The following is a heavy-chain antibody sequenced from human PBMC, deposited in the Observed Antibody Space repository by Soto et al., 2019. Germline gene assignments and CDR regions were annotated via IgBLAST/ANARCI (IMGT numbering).Heavy chain of an antibody. CDR2: IIPIFGST. CDR1: GGTFSNSA. CDR3: ARYGDVRSDFWSGPLGGGWFDP. V-gene: IGHV1-69*05. J-gene: IGHJ5*02. Sequence: QVQLVQSGAEVRKPGSSVKVSCKASGGTFSNSAITWVRQAPGQGLEWVGGIIPIFGSTNYAQKFQGRVTITTDESAGTVNMELSSLISEDTAVYYCARYGDVRSDFWSGPLGGGWFDPWGQGTLVTVSS. D-gene: IGHD3-3*01.